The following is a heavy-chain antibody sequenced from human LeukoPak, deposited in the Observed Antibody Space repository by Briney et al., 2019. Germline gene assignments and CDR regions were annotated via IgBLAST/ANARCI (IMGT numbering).Heavy chain of an antibody. J-gene: IGHJ4*02. D-gene: IGHD3-10*01. CDR2: IYYSGST. CDR1: GGSISSSSYY. Sequence: NPSETLSLTCTVSGGSISSSSYYWGWIRQPPGKGLEWIGSIYYSGSTYYNPSLKSRVTISVDTSKNQFSLKLSSVTAADTAVYYCARQGRSGSYFPFDYWGQGTLVTVSS. V-gene: IGHV4-39*01. CDR3: ARQGRSGSYFPFDY.